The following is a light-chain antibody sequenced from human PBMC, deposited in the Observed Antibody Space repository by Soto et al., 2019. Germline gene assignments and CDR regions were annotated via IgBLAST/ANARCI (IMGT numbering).Light chain of an antibody. CDR1: QDIGVF. CDR3: QQTYNTPRT. CDR2: AAS. Sequence: DIQMTQSPSSLSASVGDRVTITCRASQDIGVFLNWYQQKPGKAPKCLIYAASNLESRVPSRFSCSGSGTNFNFTISSLQFDDLATYYCQQTYNTPRTFGQGTRVDI. J-gene: IGKJ2*01. V-gene: IGKV1-39*01.